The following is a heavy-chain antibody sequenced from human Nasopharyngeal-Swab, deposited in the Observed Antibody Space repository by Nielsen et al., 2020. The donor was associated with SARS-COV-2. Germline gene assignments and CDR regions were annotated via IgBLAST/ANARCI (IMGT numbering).Heavy chain of an antibody. CDR1: GFTVNSNF. V-gene: IGHV3-66*03. CDR2: IYSSGGT. D-gene: IGHD1-26*01. CDR3: ARDPDSGSDYGAFDI. J-gene: IGHJ3*02. Sequence: GGSLRLSCAASGFTVNSNFMTWVRQAPGKGLEWVSLIYSSGGTHYADSVKGRFTISRDNSNNTLYLQMNSLRPEDTAVYYCARDPDSGSDYGAFDIWGQGTMVTVSS.